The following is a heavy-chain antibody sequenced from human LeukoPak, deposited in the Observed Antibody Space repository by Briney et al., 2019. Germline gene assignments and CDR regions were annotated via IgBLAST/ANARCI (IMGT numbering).Heavy chain of an antibody. D-gene: IGHD2-15*01. J-gene: IGHJ5*02. CDR3: ARESPPGIVVVVAENWFDP. Sequence: SVKVSCKASGGTFSSYAISWVRQAPGQGLEWMGRIIPIFGTANYAQKFQGRVTITTDESMSTAYMELSSLRSEDTAVYYCARESPPGIVVVVAENWFDPWGQGTLVTVSS. V-gene: IGHV1-69*05. CDR1: GGTFSSYA. CDR2: IIPIFGTA.